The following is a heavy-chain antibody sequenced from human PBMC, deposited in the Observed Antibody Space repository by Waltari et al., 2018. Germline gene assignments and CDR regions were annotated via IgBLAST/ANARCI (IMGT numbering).Heavy chain of an antibody. CDR3: ARAVIAAAGRGAFDY. CDR1: GFTFSSSE. Sequence: EVQLVESGGGLVQPGGSLRLSCAASGFTFSSSEMTWVRQAPGKGLKWVSYISSSGSTIYYADSVKGRFTISRDNAKNSLYLQMNSLRAEDTAVYYCARAVIAAAGRGAFDYWGQGTLVTVSS. CDR2: ISSSGSTI. V-gene: IGHV3-48*03. J-gene: IGHJ4*02. D-gene: IGHD6-13*01.